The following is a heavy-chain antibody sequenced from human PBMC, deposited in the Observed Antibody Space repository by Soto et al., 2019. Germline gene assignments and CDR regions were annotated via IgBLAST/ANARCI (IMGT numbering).Heavy chain of an antibody. J-gene: IGHJ3*01. V-gene: IGHV3-53*04. CDR1: EFTVSSNY. CDR3: ARDRYSSGWLDAFDF. Sequence: GGSLRLSCAASEFTVSSNYMSWVRQAPGKRMEWVSVIFTGGSTYYADSVKGRFTISRHSSKNTVYLQMNSMRAEDTAVYYCARDRYSSGWLDAFDFWGQGTMVTVSS. CDR2: IFTGGST. D-gene: IGHD6-19*01.